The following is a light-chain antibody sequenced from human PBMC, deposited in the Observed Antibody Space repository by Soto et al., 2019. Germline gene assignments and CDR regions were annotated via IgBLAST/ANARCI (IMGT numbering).Light chain of an antibody. CDR1: ESISSW. CDR3: QQYDSYPLT. V-gene: IGKV1-5*01. Sequence: DIPMTRSPSTMSASVGDGVTITCRASESISSWLAWYQQKPGKAPKLLIYDASSLESGVPSRFSGSGSGTEFTLTISSLQPEEFATYYCQQYDSYPLTFGGGTKV. CDR2: DAS. J-gene: IGKJ4*01.